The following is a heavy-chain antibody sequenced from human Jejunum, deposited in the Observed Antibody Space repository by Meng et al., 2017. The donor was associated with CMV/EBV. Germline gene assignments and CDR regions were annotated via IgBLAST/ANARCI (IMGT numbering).Heavy chain of an antibody. V-gene: IGHV5-51*01. CDR1: YFFNGYW. CDR2: IFPRDADT. CDR3: ARADWAWVTPYYLDF. D-gene: IGHD2-21*02. J-gene: IGHJ4*02. Sequence: YFFNGYWIAWVRQVPGKGMEWMGIIFPRDADTRYSPSFEGQVTISADTSTRTAYLQWSSLKASDTAIYYCARADWAWVTPYYLDFWGRGTLVTVSS.